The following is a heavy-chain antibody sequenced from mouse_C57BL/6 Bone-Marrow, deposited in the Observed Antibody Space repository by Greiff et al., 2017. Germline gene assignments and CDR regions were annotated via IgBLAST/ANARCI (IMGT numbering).Heavy chain of an antibody. Sequence: EVKVVESGGGLVQPGESLKLSCESNEYEFPSHDMSWVRKTPEKRLELVAAINSDGGSTYYPDTMERRFIISRDNTKKTLYLQMSSLRSEDTALYYCARQGLLFPGAMDYWGQGTSVTVSS. D-gene: IGHD2-10*01. V-gene: IGHV5-2*01. CDR3: ARQGLLFPGAMDY. CDR2: INSDGGST. CDR1: EYEFPSHD. J-gene: IGHJ4*01.